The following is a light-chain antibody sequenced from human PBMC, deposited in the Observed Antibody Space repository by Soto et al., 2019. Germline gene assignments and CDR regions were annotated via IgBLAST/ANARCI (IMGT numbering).Light chain of an antibody. Sequence: AIRLTQSPSSFSAATGDRVSITYRASQGISSDLAWYQQKPGKAPKLLIYAASTLQSGDPSRFSGSGSGTNVTLTISCLQSKDCATYDCHQYYSDALPFGGLTKVEIK. CDR3: HQYYSDALP. CDR1: QGISSD. J-gene: IGKJ4*01. CDR2: AAS. V-gene: IGKV1-8*01.